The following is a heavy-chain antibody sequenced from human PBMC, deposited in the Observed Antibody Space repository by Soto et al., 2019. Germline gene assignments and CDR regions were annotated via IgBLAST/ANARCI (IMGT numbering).Heavy chain of an antibody. CDR2: IYYSGST. Sequence: QVQLQESGPGLVKPSETLSLTCTVSGGSISSYYWSWIRQPPGKGLEWIGYIYYSGSTNYIPSLKRRVTISVDTSKNQFSLKLSSVTAADTAVYSCGRGWGGYFDLWGRGTLVTVSS. CDR1: GGSISSYY. CDR3: GRGWGGYFDL. V-gene: IGHV4-59*01. J-gene: IGHJ2*01. D-gene: IGHD1-26*01.